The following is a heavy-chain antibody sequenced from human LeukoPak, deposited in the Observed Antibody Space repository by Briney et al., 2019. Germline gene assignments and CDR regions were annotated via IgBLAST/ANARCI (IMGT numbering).Heavy chain of an antibody. CDR3: ASAPTIRPAILFDY. CDR2: INPSGGST. CDR1: GYTFTSYY. D-gene: IGHD2-2*01. V-gene: IGHV1-46*03. Sequence: GASVKVSCKASGYTFTSYYMHWVRQAPGQGLEWMGIINPSGGSTSYAQKLQGRVTMTRDTSASTVYMELSSLRSEDTAVYYCASAPTIRPAILFDYWGQGTLVTVSS. J-gene: IGHJ4*02.